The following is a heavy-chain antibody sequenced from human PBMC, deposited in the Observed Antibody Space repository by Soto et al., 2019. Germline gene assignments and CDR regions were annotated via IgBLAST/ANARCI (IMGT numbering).Heavy chain of an antibody. CDR2: IYHSEST. V-gene: IGHV4-30-2*01. CDR3: ARSQLAGSGNCRPYHYYGMDV. CDR1: AGYISRDGYS. J-gene: IGHJ6*02. Sequence: SETRSLTCAVSAGYISRDGYSWSWIRQPPGKGLEGIGGIYHSESTYYNPSLKSRVTISVDRSKNQFSLKLSLVTPADAAVSYCARSQLAGSGNCRPYHYYGMDVWGQGTTVTVSS. D-gene: IGHD2-2*01.